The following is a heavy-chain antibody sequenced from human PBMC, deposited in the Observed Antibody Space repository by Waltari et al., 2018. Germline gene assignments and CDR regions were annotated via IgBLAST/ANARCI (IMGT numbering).Heavy chain of an antibody. D-gene: IGHD2-21*02. CDR2: IKKDGSAK. V-gene: IGHV3-7*01. CDR3: VRDVWCGDDKCYGEYYFDL. Sequence: EVQLVESGGGLVQPGGSLRLSCAASIFTFSRYSMSWVRQAPGKGLEWVATIKKDGSAKFYVDSVKGRFTISRDNAKNSLFLQMTSLRADDTALYYCVRDVWCGDDKCYGEYYFDLWGQGTLVTVSP. J-gene: IGHJ4*02. CDR1: IFTFSRYS.